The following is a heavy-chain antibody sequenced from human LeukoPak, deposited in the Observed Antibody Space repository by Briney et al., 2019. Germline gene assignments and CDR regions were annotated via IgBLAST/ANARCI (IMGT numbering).Heavy chain of an antibody. D-gene: IGHD3-22*01. CDR3: ARSSEGRYYYDSSGFSYYYYYMDV. V-gene: IGHV3-21*04. Sequence: PGGSLRLSCAASGFTFSSYTMNWVRQAPGKGLEWVSSISSSSSYIYYADSVKGRFIISRDNAKKSVYLQMNSLRVEDTAVYYCARSSEGRYYYDSSGFSYYYYYMDVWGKGTTVTISS. CDR1: GFTFSSYT. CDR2: ISSSSSYI. J-gene: IGHJ6*03.